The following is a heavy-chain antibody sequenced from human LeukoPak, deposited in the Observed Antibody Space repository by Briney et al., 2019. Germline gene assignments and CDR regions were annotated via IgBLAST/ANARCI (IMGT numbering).Heavy chain of an antibody. CDR1: GFTFSDYY. Sequence: GGSLRLSCAASGFTFSDYYMSWIRQAPGKGLEWVSYISSSGSTIYYADSVKGRFTISRGNAKNSLYLQMNSLRAEDTALYYCAKSRTAAGTPYFDYWGQGTLVTVSS. CDR3: AKSRTAAGTPYFDY. V-gene: IGHV3-11*01. D-gene: IGHD6-13*01. CDR2: ISSSGSTI. J-gene: IGHJ4*02.